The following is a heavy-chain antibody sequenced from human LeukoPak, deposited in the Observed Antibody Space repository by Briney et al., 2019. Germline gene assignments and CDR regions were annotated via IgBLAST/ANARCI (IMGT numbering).Heavy chain of an antibody. V-gene: IGHV4-39*01. D-gene: IGHD6-19*01. CDR1: GGSISSSSYY. J-gene: IGHJ6*02. Sequence: SDTLSLTCTVSGGSISSSSYYWGRIRQPPGKGLEWICSVYYSGNTYYNPSHKSRVTISVDTSKNQFSLKLSSVTAADTAVYYCARRSSGWADYYYYGMDVWGQGTTVTVSS. CDR2: VYYSGNT. CDR3: ARRSSGWADYYYYGMDV.